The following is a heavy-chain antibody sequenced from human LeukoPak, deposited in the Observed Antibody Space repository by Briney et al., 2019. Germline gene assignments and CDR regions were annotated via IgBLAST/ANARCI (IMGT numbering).Heavy chain of an antibody. D-gene: IGHD1-26*01. CDR1: GGSISSYY. CDR3: ASVRAQVGAVSYYFDY. Sequence: PSEALSLTCTVSGGSISSYYWSWIRQPPGKGLEWIGYIYYSGSTNYNPSLKSRVTISVDTSKNQFSLKLSSVTAADTAVYYCASVRAQVGAVSYYFDYWGQGTLVTVSS. J-gene: IGHJ4*02. CDR2: IYYSGST. V-gene: IGHV4-59*08.